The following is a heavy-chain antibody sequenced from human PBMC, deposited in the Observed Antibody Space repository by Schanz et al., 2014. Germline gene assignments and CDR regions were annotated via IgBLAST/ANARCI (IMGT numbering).Heavy chain of an antibody. J-gene: IGHJ4*02. Sequence: QVQLVESGGGGVQFGGSLRLSCVASGFPLGSYGMHGVGQAPGKGLGWGTVIWYEENNKYYADSVKGRFTMSRDNSKSTLYLQMNSLRAEDTAVYYCARANYRRKINFDYWGRGTLVTVSS. CDR2: IWYEENNK. D-gene: IGHD3-10*01. CDR3: ARANYRRKINFDY. V-gene: IGHV3-33*01. CDR1: GFPLGSYG.